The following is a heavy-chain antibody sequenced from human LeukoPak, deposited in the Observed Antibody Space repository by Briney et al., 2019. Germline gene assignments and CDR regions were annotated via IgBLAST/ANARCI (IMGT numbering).Heavy chain of an antibody. D-gene: IGHD2-15*01. V-gene: IGHV1-8*03. Sequence: ASVKVSCKASGYTFTGYYMHWVRQAPGQGLEWMGWMNPNSGNTGYAQKFQGRVTITRNTSISTAYMELSSLRSEDTAVYYCARRTPGDYWGQGTLVTVSS. CDR2: MNPNSGNT. CDR1: GYTFTGYY. CDR3: ARRTPGDY. J-gene: IGHJ4*02.